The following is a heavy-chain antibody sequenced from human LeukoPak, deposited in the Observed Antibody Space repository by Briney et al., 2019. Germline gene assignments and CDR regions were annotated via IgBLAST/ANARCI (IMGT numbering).Heavy chain of an antibody. Sequence: SETLSLTCTVSGGSTSSYYWSWTRQSPGKGLEWVGYVYNSGDTGKNPSLKSRVTILLDTSKNQCSLKLTSVSAADTAVYYCARLKLGAYFDLWGRDTLVTVSS. CDR2: VYNSGDT. J-gene: IGHJ2*01. D-gene: IGHD3-16*01. CDR3: ARLKLGAYFDL. CDR1: GGSTSSYY. V-gene: IGHV4-59*08.